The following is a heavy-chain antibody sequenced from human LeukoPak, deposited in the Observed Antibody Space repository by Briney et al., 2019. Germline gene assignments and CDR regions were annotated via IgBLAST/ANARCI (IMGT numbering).Heavy chain of an antibody. V-gene: IGHV1-8*01. CDR1: GYTFTSYD. Sequence: ASVRVSCKASGYTFTSYDINWVRQATGQGLEWMGWMNPNSGNTGYAQKFQGRVTMTRNTSISTAYMELSSLRSEDTAVYYCAREKGSYYWYYYYGMDVWGQGTTVTVSS. CDR2: MNPNSGNT. D-gene: IGHD1-26*01. J-gene: IGHJ6*02. CDR3: AREKGSYYWYYYYGMDV.